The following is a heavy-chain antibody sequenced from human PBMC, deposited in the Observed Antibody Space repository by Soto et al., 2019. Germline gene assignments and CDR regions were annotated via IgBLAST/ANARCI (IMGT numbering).Heavy chain of an antibody. D-gene: IGHD3-22*01. CDR2: INPSGGST. V-gene: IGHV1-46*01. J-gene: IGHJ6*01. CDR3: ARDKRYDDSSGPPLPNGMDV. CDR1: GYTFTSYY. Sequence: ASVKVSCKASGYTFTSYYMHWVRQAPEQGLKWMGIINPSGGSTSYAKKFKGRVTMTRDTSKSTVYMELRSLRSEYTAVYYCARDKRYDDSSGPPLPNGMDVWGQGTTVTVSS.